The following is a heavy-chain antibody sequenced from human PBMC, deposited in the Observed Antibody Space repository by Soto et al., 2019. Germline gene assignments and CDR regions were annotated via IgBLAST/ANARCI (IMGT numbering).Heavy chain of an antibody. Sequence: ASVKVSSKDSGGTFSSYAISWLRQAPGQGLEWMGGFIPIFGTADYAQKFQGRVTITADESTSTVYMELSTLRPEDTAVYYCAREGLVLVPTTVNSDYYYYAMDVWGHGTTVTVSS. D-gene: IGHD4-17*01. CDR1: GGTFSSYA. J-gene: IGHJ6*02. V-gene: IGHV1-69*13. CDR2: FIPIFGTA. CDR3: AREGLVLVPTTVNSDYYYYAMDV.